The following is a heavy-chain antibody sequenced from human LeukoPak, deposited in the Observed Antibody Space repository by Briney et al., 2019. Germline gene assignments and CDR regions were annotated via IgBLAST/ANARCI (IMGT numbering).Heavy chain of an antibody. CDR3: AREDIVVVPAADFDP. CDR1: GYTFTGYY. J-gene: IGHJ5*02. V-gene: IGHV1-2*02. Sequence: ASVKVSCKASGYTFTGYYMHWVRQAPGQGLKWMGWTNPNSGGTNYAQKFQGRVTMTRDTSISTAYMELSRLRSDDTAVYYCAREDIVVVPAADFDPWGQGTLVTVSS. CDR2: TNPNSGGT. D-gene: IGHD2-2*01.